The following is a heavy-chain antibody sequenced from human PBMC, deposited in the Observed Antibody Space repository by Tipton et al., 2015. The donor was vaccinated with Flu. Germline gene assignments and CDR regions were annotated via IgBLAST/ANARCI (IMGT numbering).Heavy chain of an antibody. CDR1: GGTFSSYA. D-gene: IGHD6-6*01. Sequence: QSGAEVKKPGSSVKVSCKASGGTFSSYAISWVRQAPGQGLEWMGGIIPIFGTANYAQKFQGRVTITADKSTSTAYMELSSLRSEDTAVYYCARQGSSWSGTYYYYYYMDVWGKGTTVTVSS. V-gene: IGHV1-69*06. CDR2: IIPIFGTA. J-gene: IGHJ6*03. CDR3: ARQGSSWSGTYYYYYYMDV.